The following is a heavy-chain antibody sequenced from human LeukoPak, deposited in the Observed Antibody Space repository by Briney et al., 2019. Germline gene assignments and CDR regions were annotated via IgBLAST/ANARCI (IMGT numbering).Heavy chain of an antibody. CDR1: GFTFSRYA. CDR3: ARDGGYDFWSGYYQDY. Sequence: SGGSLRLSCATSGFTFSRYAMHWVRQAPGKGLEWVALISYDANIGSNKYYADSVKGRFTISRDNSKNTLYLQVNSLRAEDTAVYYCARDGGYDFWSGYYQDYWGQGTLVTVSS. J-gene: IGHJ4*02. D-gene: IGHD3-3*01. CDR2: ISYDANIGSNK. V-gene: IGHV3-30-3*01.